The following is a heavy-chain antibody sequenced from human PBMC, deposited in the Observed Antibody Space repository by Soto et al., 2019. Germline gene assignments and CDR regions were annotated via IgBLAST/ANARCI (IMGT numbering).Heavy chain of an antibody. J-gene: IGHJ4*02. D-gene: IGHD1-7*01. CDR3: TRVGNYYFDY. CDR2: INGDGGTI. Sequence: EVQLVEAGGGLVQPGGSLRLSCAASGFTFSTSWIHWVRQAPGKGLVWVSRINGDGGTINYADSVKGRFTISRDNAKNTVYLQMNSLSADDTAVYYCTRVGNYYFDYWGQGTLLTVSS. V-gene: IGHV3-74*01. CDR1: GFTFSTSW.